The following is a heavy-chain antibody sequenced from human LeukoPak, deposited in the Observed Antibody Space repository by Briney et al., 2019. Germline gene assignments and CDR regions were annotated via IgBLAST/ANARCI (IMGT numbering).Heavy chain of an antibody. CDR2: IIPIFGTA. D-gene: IGHD3-10*01. V-gene: IGHV1-69*13. J-gene: IGHJ4*02. Sequence: GASVKVSCKASGGTFSSYAISWVRQALGQGLEWMGGIIPIFGTANYAQKFQGRVTITADESTSTAYMELSSLRSEDTAVYYCARADGSGSYRGLDYWGQGTLVTVSS. CDR3: ARADGSGSYRGLDY. CDR1: GGTFSSYA.